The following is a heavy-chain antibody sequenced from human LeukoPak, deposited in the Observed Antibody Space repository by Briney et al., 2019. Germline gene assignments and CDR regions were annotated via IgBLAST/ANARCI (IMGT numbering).Heavy chain of an antibody. CDR3: ASFQWLRYFDF. D-gene: IGHD5-12*01. J-gene: IGHJ4*02. V-gene: IGHV3-11*01. CDR2: ISSSGNIV. CDR1: GFTFSDYY. Sequence: GGSLRLSCAASGFTFSDYYMSWIRQAPGKGLEWVSYISSSGNIVYYTDSVKGLFTISRDNAKNSLFLQMNSLRAEDTAVYFCASFQWLRYFDFWGQGTLVSVSS.